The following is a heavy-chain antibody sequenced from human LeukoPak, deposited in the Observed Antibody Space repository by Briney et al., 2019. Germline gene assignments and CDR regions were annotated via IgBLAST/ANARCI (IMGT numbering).Heavy chain of an antibody. Sequence: GGSLRPSWAAAGLSFSSYSMNSVRQAAGNRLGLGSYISSSTTIYYADSVKGRFTISRDNAKNSLYLQMNSLRAEDTAVYYCARVGYDSSGVDYYYYYMDVWGKGTTVTVSS. CDR1: GLSFSSYS. V-gene: IGHV3-48*01. D-gene: IGHD3-22*01. CDR2: ISSSTTI. CDR3: ARVGYDSSGVDYYYYYMDV. J-gene: IGHJ6*03.